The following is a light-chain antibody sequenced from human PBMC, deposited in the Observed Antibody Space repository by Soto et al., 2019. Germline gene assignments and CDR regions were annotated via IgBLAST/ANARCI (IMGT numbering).Light chain of an antibody. CDR3: QSYDGSLSGSV. CDR2: GNS. CDR1: SSNIGAGYD. V-gene: IGLV1-40*01. J-gene: IGLJ3*02. Sequence: QSVLTQPPSVSGAPGQRVTISCTGSSSNIGAGYDVHWYQQLPGTAPKLLIYGNSNRPSGVPDRFSGSKSGTSASLAITGLQAEDEADYYSQSYDGSLSGSVFGGGTKLTVL.